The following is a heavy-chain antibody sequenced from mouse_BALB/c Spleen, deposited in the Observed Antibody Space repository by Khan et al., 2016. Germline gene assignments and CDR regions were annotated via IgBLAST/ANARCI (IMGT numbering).Heavy chain of an antibody. CDR2: ILPGTDST. J-gene: IGHJ3*01. CDR3: ARGAS. V-gene: IGHV1-9*01. Sequence: VQLQESGAELMKPGASVKISCKASGYTFSRYWIEWIKERPGHGLEWIGEILPGTDSTNYNGKFKGKAAFTAESSSSTAYIQLNSLTSEDSAVYYCARGASWGQGTLVTVSA. CDR1: GYTFSRYW.